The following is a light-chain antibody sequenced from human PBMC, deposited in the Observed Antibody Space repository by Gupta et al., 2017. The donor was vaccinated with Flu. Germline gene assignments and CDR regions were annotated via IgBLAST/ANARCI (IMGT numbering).Light chain of an antibody. CDR2: EAN. Sequence: QSALTQPAPLSGSPGQSIPIPCPESNTTLGTNNFVSWYQQHPDKAPKLVIYEANKRPSGVSDRFSGSKSGHTASLTISGLLAEDEADYYCCSYAGTRNLVFGGGTKLTVL. CDR1: NTTLGTNNF. CDR3: CSYAGTRNLV. J-gene: IGLJ3*02. V-gene: IGLV2-23*01.